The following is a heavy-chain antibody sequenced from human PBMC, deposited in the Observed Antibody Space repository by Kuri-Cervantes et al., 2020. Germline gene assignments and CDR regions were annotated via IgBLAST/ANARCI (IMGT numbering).Heavy chain of an antibody. J-gene: IGHJ4*02. CDR3: AGGSSGWFWDY. CDR2: ISYDGSNK. D-gene: IGHD6-19*01. Sequence: GESLKISCAASGFTFSSYGMHWVRQAPGKGLEWVAVISYDGSNKYYADSVKGRFTISRDNSKNTLYLQMNSLRAEDTALYYCAGGSSGWFWDYWGQGTLVTVSS. V-gene: IGHV3-30*03. CDR1: GFTFSSYG.